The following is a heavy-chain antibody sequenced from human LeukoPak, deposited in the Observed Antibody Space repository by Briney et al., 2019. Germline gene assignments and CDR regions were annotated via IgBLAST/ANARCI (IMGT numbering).Heavy chain of an antibody. V-gene: IGHV4-39*07. CDR1: GGSISSSSYY. J-gene: IGHJ5*02. Sequence: SETLSLTCTVSGGSISSSSYYWGWIRQPPGKGLEWIGTISYSGRTYYNPSLKSRVTISVDTSKNQFSLKLSSVTAADTAVYYCARGQRTYDYVWGSSRYYWFDPWGQGTLVTVSS. CDR3: ARGQRTYDYVWGSSRYYWFDP. CDR2: ISYSGRT. D-gene: IGHD3-16*02.